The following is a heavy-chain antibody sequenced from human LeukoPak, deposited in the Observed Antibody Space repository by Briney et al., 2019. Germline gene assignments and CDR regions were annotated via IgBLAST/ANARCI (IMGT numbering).Heavy chain of an antibody. CDR1: GFTFSSYA. J-gene: IGHJ4*02. CDR3: AREFRLGY. D-gene: IGHD3-9*01. V-gene: IGHV3-23*01. CDR2: LSSSGDTT. Sequence: TGGSLRLSCAASGFTFSSYAMSWVRRAPGKGLEWVSCLSSSGDTTYYADSVKGRLPISRDNSKNTLYLQMNSLRAEDTAVYYCAREFRLGYWGQGTLVTVSS.